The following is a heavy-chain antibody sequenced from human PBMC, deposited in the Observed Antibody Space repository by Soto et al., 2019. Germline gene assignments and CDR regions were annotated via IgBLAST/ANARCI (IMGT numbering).Heavy chain of an antibody. CDR3: ARDRTYHPAKTRHYYYGMDV. J-gene: IGHJ6*02. V-gene: IGHV3-30-3*01. Sequence: GGSLRLSCAASGFTFSSYAMHWVRQAPGKGLEWVAVISYDGSNKYYADSVKGRFTISRDNSKNTLYLQMNSLRAEDTAVYYCARDRTYHPAKTRHYYYGMDVWGQGTTVTVSS. CDR2: ISYDGSNK. CDR1: GFTFSSYA.